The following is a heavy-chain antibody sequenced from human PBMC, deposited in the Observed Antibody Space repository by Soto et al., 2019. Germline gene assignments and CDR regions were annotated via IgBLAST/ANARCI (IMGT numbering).Heavy chain of an antibody. V-gene: IGHV4-39*01. Sequence: QLQLQESGSGLVKPSETRSLTCTVSGGSISSSSYYWGWIRQPPGKGLEGIGSIYYSGSTYYNPSLKSRVPIPVDTSKNQYPQKLSSVTAADTSVYYCARNRGYRGYNDAFYIWGQGTMVTVSS. CDR3: ARNRGYRGYNDAFYI. CDR2: IYYSGST. D-gene: IGHD5-12*01. J-gene: IGHJ3*02. CDR1: GGSISSSSYY.